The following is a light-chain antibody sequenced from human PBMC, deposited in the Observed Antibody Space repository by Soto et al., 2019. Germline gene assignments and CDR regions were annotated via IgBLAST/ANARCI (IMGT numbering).Light chain of an antibody. CDR2: DSN. V-gene: IGLV1-51*01. CDR1: SSNIGNNY. Sequence: QSVLTQPPSVSAAPGQKVTISCSGSSSNIGNNYVSWYQQLPGTAPKLLIYDSNKRPSGIPDRFSGSKSGTSATLGITGLQTGDEADYHCGAWDSGLSVVVFGGGTKLTVL. J-gene: IGLJ3*02. CDR3: GAWDSGLSVVV.